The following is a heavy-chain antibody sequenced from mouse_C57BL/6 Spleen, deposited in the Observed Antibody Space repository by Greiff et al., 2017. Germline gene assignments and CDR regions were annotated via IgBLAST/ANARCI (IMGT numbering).Heavy chain of an antibody. CDR1: GYTFTSYW. Sequence: QVQLQQSGAELVMPGASVKLSCKASGYTFTSYWMHWVKQRPGQGLEWIGEIDPSDSYTNYNQKFKGKSTLTVDKSSSTAYMQLSSLTSEDSAVYYWARGDDHDGGGYFDYWGQGTTLAVSS. V-gene: IGHV1-69*01. CDR2: IDPSDSYT. J-gene: IGHJ2*01. CDR3: ARGDDHDGGGYFDY. D-gene: IGHD2-4*01.